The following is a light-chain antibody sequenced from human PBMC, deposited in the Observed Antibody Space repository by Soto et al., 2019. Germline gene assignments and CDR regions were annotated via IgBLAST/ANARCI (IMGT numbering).Light chain of an antibody. CDR2: WAS. V-gene: IGKV4-1*01. CDR1: QSVLDRSNNKNY. CDR3: HQYNSSPQT. J-gene: IGKJ1*01. Sequence: DILLTQSPDSLTVSLVERATISCKSSQSVLDRSNNKNYLAWYQQKPGQPPEMLIYWASTRDSGVPGRFTDRGSGTDFTLTISGLQSEDVAVYDCHQYNSSPQTFGEGTTVEIK.